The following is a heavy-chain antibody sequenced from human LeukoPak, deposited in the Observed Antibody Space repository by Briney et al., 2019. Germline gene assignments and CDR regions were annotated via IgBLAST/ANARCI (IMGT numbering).Heavy chain of an antibody. D-gene: IGHD3-3*01. CDR2: IYPGDSDT. Sequence: GESLKISCKGSGYSFTSYWIGWVRQMPGKGLEWMGIIYPGDSDTRYSPSFQGQVTISADKSISTAYLQWSSLKASDTAMYYCARHHYDFWSGYHEYRYFDYWGQGTLVTVSS. CDR3: ARHHYDFWSGYHEYRYFDY. V-gene: IGHV5-51*01. CDR1: GYSFTSYW. J-gene: IGHJ4*02.